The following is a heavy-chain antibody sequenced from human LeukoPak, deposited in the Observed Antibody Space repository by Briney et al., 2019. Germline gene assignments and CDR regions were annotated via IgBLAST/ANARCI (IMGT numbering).Heavy chain of an antibody. J-gene: IGHJ4*02. CDR2: INSDGRST. D-gene: IGHD6-13*01. V-gene: IGHV3-74*01. CDR3: ARASAAGIMLDS. Sequence: GGSLRLSCAASGFTFSSYWMHWVRQAPGKGLMWVSRINSDGRSTNYADSVKGRFTISRDYAKNTLYLQMNSLRAEDTAVYYCARASAAGIMLDSWGQGTLVTVSS. CDR1: GFTFSSYW.